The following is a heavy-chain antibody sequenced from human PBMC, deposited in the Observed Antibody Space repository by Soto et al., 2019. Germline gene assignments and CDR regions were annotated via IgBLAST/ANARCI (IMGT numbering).Heavy chain of an antibody. V-gene: IGHV4-4*02. Sequence: PSETLSLTCAVSGGSISSSNWWSWVRQPPGKGLEWIGYIYYSGSTNYNPSLKSRVTISVDTSKNQFSLRLTSVTAADTAVYYCARVGYGMDIWGHGTTVTVSS. J-gene: IGHJ6*02. CDR1: GGSISSSNW. CDR2: IYYSGST. CDR3: ARVGYGMDI. D-gene: IGHD6-13*01.